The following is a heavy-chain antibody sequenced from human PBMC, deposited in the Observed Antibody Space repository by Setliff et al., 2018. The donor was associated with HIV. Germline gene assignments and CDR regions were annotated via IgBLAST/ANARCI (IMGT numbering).Heavy chain of an antibody. CDR1: GGSFGAYY. Sequence: PSETLSRTCAVYGGSFGAYYWSWIRQPPGKGLEWIGEINHSGSTNYNPSLKTRVTIMVDTSKNQFSLNLGSVTAADTAVYYCAREWSYGAFDTFDVWGQGTMVTVSS. CDR2: INHSGST. J-gene: IGHJ3*01. D-gene: IGHD5-18*01. CDR3: AREWSYGAFDTFDV. V-gene: IGHV4-34*01.